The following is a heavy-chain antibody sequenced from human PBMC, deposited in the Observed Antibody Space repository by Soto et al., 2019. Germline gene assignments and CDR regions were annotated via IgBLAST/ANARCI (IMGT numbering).Heavy chain of an antibody. CDR2: IYYSGST. V-gene: IGHV4-39*01. CDR1: GGSISSSSYY. J-gene: IGHJ4*02. Sequence: ETLSLTCTVSGGSISSSSYYWGWIRQPPGKGLEWIGSIYYSGSTYYNPSLKSRVTISVDTSKNQFSLKLSSVTAADTAVYYCARHMTTVTTFDYWGQGTLVTVSS. CDR3: ARHMTTVTTFDY. D-gene: IGHD4-17*01.